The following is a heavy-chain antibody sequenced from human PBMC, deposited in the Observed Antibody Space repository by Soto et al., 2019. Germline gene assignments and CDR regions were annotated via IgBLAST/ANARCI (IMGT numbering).Heavy chain of an antibody. Sequence: EVELVESGGGLVKPGGSLKLSCAASGFTFRTYYMIWVRQAPGKGLEWVSSISAGSSNIFYAPSVKGRFTISRDNAKNLLYLQINSLRSEDTAVYNCARQYPTSSRHFVHLGQGTLVIVSS. D-gene: IGHD6-6*01. CDR2: ISAGSSNI. V-gene: IGHV3-21*01. CDR3: ARQYPTSSRHFVH. CDR1: GFTFRTYY. J-gene: IGHJ4*02.